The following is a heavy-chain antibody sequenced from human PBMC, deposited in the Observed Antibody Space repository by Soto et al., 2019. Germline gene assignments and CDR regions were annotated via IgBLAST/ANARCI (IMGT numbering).Heavy chain of an antibody. Sequence: QVQLVQSGAEVKKPGASVKVSCKASGYTFTSYGISWVRQAPGQGLEWMGWISAYNGNTNYAQKLQGRVTMTTDTSTSTAYMELRSVRADDTAVYYCARSGCSGGSCYSYYFAYWGQGTLVTVSS. J-gene: IGHJ4*02. D-gene: IGHD2-15*01. CDR2: ISAYNGNT. V-gene: IGHV1-18*01. CDR3: ARSGCSGGSCYSYYFAY. CDR1: GYTFTSYG.